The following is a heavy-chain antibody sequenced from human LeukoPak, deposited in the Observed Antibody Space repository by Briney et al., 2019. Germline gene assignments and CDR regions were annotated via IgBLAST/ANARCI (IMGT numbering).Heavy chain of an antibody. CDR2: IYTSGST. V-gene: IGHV4-4*07. J-gene: IGHJ5*02. Sequence: SETLSLTCTVSGGSISGYYWSWIRQPPGKGLEWIGRIYTSGSTTYNPSLKSRVTMSVDTSKSQFSLNLMSVTAADTAVYYCTRDTGTTGEVKFDPWGQGTLVTVSS. CDR1: GGSISGYY. CDR3: TRDTGTTGEVKFDP. D-gene: IGHD4-17*01.